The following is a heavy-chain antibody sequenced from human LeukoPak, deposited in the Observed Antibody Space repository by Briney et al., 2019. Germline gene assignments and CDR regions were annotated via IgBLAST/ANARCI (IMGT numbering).Heavy chain of an antibody. CDR3: ARDYDSSGFDY. CDR1: GFTFSSYG. CDR2: ISGSGGST. D-gene: IGHD3-22*01. Sequence: PGGSLRLSCAASGFTFSSYGMSWVRPDPGKGLEWVSVISGSGGSTYYADSVKGRFTISRDNSKNTLYLQMNSLRAEDTAVYYCARDYDSSGFDYWGQGTLVTVSS. V-gene: IGHV3-23*01. J-gene: IGHJ4*02.